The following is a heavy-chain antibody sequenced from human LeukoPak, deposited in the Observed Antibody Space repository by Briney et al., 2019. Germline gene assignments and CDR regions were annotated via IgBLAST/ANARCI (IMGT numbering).Heavy chain of an antibody. Sequence: ASVKVSCMASGYTFTGYYMHWVRQAPGQGLEWMGWINPNSGGTNYAQKFQGRVTMTRDTSISTAYMELSRLRSDDTAVYYCARSSAGYDILTEWGQGTLVTVSS. CDR2: INPNSGGT. V-gene: IGHV1-2*02. J-gene: IGHJ4*02. CDR1: GYTFTGYY. CDR3: ARSSAGYDILTE. D-gene: IGHD3-9*01.